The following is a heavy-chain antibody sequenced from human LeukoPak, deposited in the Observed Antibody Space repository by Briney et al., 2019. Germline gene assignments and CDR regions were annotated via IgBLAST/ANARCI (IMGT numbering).Heavy chain of an antibody. CDR1: GFTFSSYS. J-gene: IGHJ4*02. CDR2: ISGSGGST. V-gene: IGHV3-23*01. D-gene: IGHD3-22*01. CDR3: ARRKYNSRGSDY. Sequence: GGSLRLSCAASGFTFSSYSMNWVRQAQGKGLEWFSAISGSGGSTYYADPVKGRFTISRDNSKNTLYLQMNSLRAEDTAIYFCARRKYNSRGSDYWGQETLVTVSS.